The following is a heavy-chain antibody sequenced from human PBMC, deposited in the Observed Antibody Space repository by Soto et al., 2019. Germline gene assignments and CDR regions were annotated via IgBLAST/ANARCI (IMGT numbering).Heavy chain of an antibody. CDR2: ISYDGSNK. V-gene: IGHV3-30*18. D-gene: IGHD5-12*01. CDR1: GFTFSSYG. CDR3: AKDGRWLQSFDY. J-gene: IGHJ4*02. Sequence: PGGSLRLSCAASGFTFSSYGMHWVRQAPGKGLEWVAVISYDGSNKYYADSVKGRFTISRDNSKNTLYLQMNSLRAEDTAVYYCAKDGRWLQSFDYWGQGTLVTVSS.